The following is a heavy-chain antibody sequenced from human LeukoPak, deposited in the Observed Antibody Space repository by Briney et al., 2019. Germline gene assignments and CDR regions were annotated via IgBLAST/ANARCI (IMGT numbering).Heavy chain of an antibody. CDR2: ISSSGSTI. CDR1: GFTFSDYH. CDR3: ARERAIASLRPYYFDY. J-gene: IGHJ4*02. D-gene: IGHD6-6*01. Sequence: PGGSLRLSCAASGFTFSDYHMSWIRQAPGKGLEWISYISSSGSTIYYADSVKGRFTISRDNARNSLYLQMNSLRAEDTAVYYCARERAIASLRPYYFDYWGQGTLVTVSS. V-gene: IGHV3-11*01.